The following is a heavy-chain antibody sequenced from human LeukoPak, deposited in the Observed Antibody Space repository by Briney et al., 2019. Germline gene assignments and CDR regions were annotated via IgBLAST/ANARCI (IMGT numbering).Heavy chain of an antibody. CDR1: GYTFTGYY. J-gene: IGHJ3*02. D-gene: IGHD1-1*01. CDR2: IHSNSGGT. CDR3: ARSGALELEREWAAFDI. V-gene: IGHV1-2*06. Sequence: ASVKVSCKASGYTFTGYYMHWVRQAPGQGLEWMGRIHSNSGGTNFAQKFQGRVTMTRDTSISTAYMELSRLRSDDTAVYYCARSGALELEREWAAFDIWGQGTMVTVSS.